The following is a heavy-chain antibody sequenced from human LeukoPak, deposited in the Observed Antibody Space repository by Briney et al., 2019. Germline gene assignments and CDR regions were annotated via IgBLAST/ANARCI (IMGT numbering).Heavy chain of an antibody. V-gene: IGHV3-7*01. Sequence: GGSLRLSCAASGFTFSSYWMSWVRQAPGKGLEWVANIKQDGSEKYYVDSVKGRFTISRDNAKNSLYLQMNSLRAEDTAVYYCARDRDDPILYYYYMDVWGKGTTVTVSS. J-gene: IGHJ6*03. CDR3: ARDRDDPILYYYYMDV. D-gene: IGHD2-2*02. CDR1: GFTFSSYW. CDR2: IKQDGSEK.